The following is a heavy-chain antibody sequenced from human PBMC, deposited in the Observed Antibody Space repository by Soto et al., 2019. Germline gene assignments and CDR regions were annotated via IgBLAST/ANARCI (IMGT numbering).Heavy chain of an antibody. CDR1: GGSISSYF. CDR3: ARDLAAVPRAFHY. D-gene: IGHD6-13*01. J-gene: IGHJ4*02. CDR2: VYYTGTT. V-gene: IGHV4-59*01. Sequence: QVQLQESGPGLLKPSETLSLTCTVSGGSISSYFYIWVRQPPGKGLEWIGSVYYTGTTDYNPSLKSRVTISVDTSKTQFSLNLRSVTAADTAVYYCARDLAAVPRAFHYWGRGTLVTGSS.